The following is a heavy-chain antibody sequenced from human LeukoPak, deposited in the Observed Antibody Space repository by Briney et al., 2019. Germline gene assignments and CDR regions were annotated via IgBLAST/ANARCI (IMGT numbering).Heavy chain of an antibody. J-gene: IGHJ4*02. Sequence: ASVKVSCKASGYTFTGYYMHWVRQAPGQGLEWMGWISAYNGNTNYAQKLQGRVTMTTDTSTSTAYMELRSLRSDDTAVYYCARSYDYVWGSYRLLYYFDYWGQGTLVTVSS. CDR3: ARSYDYVWGSYRLLYYFDY. D-gene: IGHD3-16*02. CDR2: ISAYNGNT. V-gene: IGHV1-18*04. CDR1: GYTFTGYY.